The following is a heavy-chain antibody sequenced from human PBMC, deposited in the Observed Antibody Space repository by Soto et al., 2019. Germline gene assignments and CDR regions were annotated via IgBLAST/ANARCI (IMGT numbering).Heavy chain of an antibody. V-gene: IGHV3-30*14. CDR2: ISYDGSNK. Sequence: QPGGSLRLSCAASGFTFSSYAMHWVRQAPGKGLEWVAVISYDGSNKYYADSVKGRFTISRDNSKNTRYLQMNSLRSEDTAVYYCERAPYSRSWYSDFDIWGQGTRVTVSS. CDR1: GFTFSSYA. D-gene: IGHD6-13*01. CDR3: ERAPYSRSWYSDFDI. J-gene: IGHJ3*02.